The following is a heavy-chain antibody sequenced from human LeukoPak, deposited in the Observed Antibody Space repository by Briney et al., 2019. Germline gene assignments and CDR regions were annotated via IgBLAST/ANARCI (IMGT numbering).Heavy chain of an antibody. CDR2: INPNSGGT. V-gene: IGHV1-2*02. J-gene: IGHJ4*02. Sequence: GESLKISCKGSGYTFTDYYIHWVRQVPGQGLEWMGWINPNSGGTSYAQEFQGRVTVTRDTSINTAYMELSRLTSDDTAVYYCARDAIVRDYSNSDYWGQGTLVTVSS. D-gene: IGHD4-11*01. CDR1: GYTFTDYY. CDR3: ARDAIVRDYSNSDY.